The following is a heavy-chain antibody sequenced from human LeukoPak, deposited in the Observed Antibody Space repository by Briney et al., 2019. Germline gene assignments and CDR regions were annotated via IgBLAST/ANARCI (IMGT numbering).Heavy chain of an antibody. CDR1: GFTFSNYA. Sequence: QPGGSLRPSCAASGFTFSNYAMSWVRQAPGKGLEWVSGILDSGGSAYYADSVKGRFTISRDNSKNTLYLQMNSLRAEDTAEYYCAKEMSVWEYVRFFDYWGQGTLVTVSS. CDR2: ILDSGGSA. D-gene: IGHD5/OR15-5a*01. J-gene: IGHJ4*02. CDR3: AKEMSVWEYVRFFDY. V-gene: IGHV3-23*01.